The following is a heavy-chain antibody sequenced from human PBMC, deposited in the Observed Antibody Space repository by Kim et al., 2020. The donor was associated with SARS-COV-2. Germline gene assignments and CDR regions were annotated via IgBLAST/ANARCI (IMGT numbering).Heavy chain of an antibody. V-gene: IGHV4-59*13. CDR1: GGSISSYY. Sequence: SETLSLTCTVSGGSISSYYWSWIRQPPGKGLEWIGYIYYSGSTNYNPSLKSRVTISVDTSKNQSSLKLSSVTAADTAVYYCARAARRNPGYDYWGQGTLVTVSS. J-gene: IGHJ4*02. D-gene: IGHD6-6*01. CDR3: ARAARRNPGYDY. CDR2: IYYSGST.